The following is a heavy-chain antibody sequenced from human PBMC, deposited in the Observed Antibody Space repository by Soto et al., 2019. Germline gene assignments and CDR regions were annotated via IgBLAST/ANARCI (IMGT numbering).Heavy chain of an antibody. V-gene: IGHV1-24*01. CDR1: GYTLTELS. CDR2: FDPEDGET. CDR3: ATDPPSPITMVRGVNFDY. J-gene: IGHJ4*02. D-gene: IGHD3-10*01. Sequence: VASVKVSCTVSGYTLTELSMHWVRQAPGKGLEWMGGFDPEDGETIYAQKFQGRVTMTEDTSTDTAYMELSSLRSEDTAVYYCATDPPSPITMVRGVNFDYWGQGTLVTVSS.